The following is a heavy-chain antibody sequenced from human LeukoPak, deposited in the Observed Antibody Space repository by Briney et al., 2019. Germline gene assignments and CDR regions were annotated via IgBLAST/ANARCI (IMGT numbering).Heavy chain of an antibody. D-gene: IGHD3-10*01. Sequence: GGSLRLSCATSGFTFSSYSMNWVRQAPGKGLEWVSSMSSSSSYIYYADSVKGRFTISRDNAKNSLYPQMTSLRAEDTAVYYCPGPSRGGGYFDYWGQGTLVTVSS. CDR2: MSSSSSYI. J-gene: IGHJ4*02. CDR1: GFTFSSYS. CDR3: PGPSRGGGYFDY. V-gene: IGHV3-21*01.